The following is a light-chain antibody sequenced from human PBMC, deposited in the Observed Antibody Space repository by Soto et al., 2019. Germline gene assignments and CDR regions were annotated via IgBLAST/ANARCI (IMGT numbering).Light chain of an antibody. V-gene: IGLV2-14*01. CDR3: SSPTSGRTRV. CDR2: EVT. CDR1: SSDVGASNY. J-gene: IGLJ3*02. Sequence: QSVLTQPASVSGSPGQSITISCTGTSSDVGASNYVSWYQHHPGVAPKLILYEVTNRPSGVSSRFSASKSGKTASLTISGLQADDEATYYCSSPTSGRTRVFGGGTKLTVL.